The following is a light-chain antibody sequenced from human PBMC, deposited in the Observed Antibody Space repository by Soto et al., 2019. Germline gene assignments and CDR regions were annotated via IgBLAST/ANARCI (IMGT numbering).Light chain of an antibody. CDR3: QNYDSDPIT. J-gene: IGKJ5*01. CDR1: QGLNNY. Sequence: DIQMTQSPSSLSASVGSRVSITCRASQGLNNYLAWYQQKPGKVPKVLSYAASTLQPVVPSRFSGSGSGTDFTLTINSLQPDDIATYYCQNYDSDPITFGQGTLLEIK. V-gene: IGKV1-27*01. CDR2: AAS.